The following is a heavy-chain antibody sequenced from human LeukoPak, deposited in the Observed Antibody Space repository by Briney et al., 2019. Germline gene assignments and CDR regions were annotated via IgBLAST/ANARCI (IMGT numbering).Heavy chain of an antibody. D-gene: IGHD1-26*01. V-gene: IGHV1-2*02. CDR3: GRQVNWELRY. J-gene: IGHJ4*02. CDR2: INCNSGVT. CDR1: GYTFTGSY. Sequence: ASVKVSCKASGYTFTGSYMYWVRQAPGQGLEWMGWINCNSGVTNYVQKFQGSVTMTRDTSISTAYKELSRLRSDDTAVYYCGRQVNWELRYWGQGTLVTVSS.